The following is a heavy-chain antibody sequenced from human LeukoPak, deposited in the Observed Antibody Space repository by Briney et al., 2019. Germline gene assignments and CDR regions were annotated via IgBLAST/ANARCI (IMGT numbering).Heavy chain of an antibody. CDR1: GFIFTSYG. CDR2: ISANNGNT. Sequence: ASVKVSCKASGFIFTSYGITWVRQAPGQGLEWMGWISANNGNTNYVQKFQGRVTMTTDTSTTTAYMELRSLRSDDTAVYYYARDVTPMIPGDAFDIWGQGTMVTVSS. J-gene: IGHJ3*02. V-gene: IGHV1-18*01. D-gene: IGHD3-22*01. CDR3: ARDVTPMIPGDAFDI.